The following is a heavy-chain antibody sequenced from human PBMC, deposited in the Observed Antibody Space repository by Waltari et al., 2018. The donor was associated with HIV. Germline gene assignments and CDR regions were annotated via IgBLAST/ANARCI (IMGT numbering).Heavy chain of an antibody. CDR3: ARHSRITMIGNWFDP. J-gene: IGHJ5*02. CDR2: IYYSGST. Sequence: QLQLQESGPGLVKPSETLSLTCTVSGGSISSSSYYWGWIRQPPGKGLEWIGSIYYSGSTYYNPSLKSRFTISVDTSKNQFSLKLSSVTAADTAVYYCARHSRITMIGNWFDPWGQGTLVTVSS. D-gene: IGHD3-22*01. CDR1: GGSISSSSYY. V-gene: IGHV4-39*01.